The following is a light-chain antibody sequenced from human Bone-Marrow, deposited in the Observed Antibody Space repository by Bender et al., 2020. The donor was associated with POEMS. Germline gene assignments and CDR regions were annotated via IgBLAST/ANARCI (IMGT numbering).Light chain of an antibody. V-gene: IGLV2-14*03. CDR2: DVS. Sequence: QSALTQPASVSGSPGQSITISCTGTSSDVGAFNYVSWYHQHPGEAPKLMIYDVSNRPSGVSNRFSGSKSGNTASLTISGLQAEDEADYYCCSYAGSYTWVFGGGTKLTVL. CDR1: SSDVGAFNY. CDR3: CSYAGSYTWV. J-gene: IGLJ3*02.